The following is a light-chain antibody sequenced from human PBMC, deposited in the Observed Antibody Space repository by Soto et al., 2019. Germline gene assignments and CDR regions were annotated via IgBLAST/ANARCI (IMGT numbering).Light chain of an antibody. Sequence: EFELTQSPGTLSLSPGERATLSCRASQSIITLAWYKQKPGRAPRLLIFGVSRRATGIPDRFSGSGSGTDFTLTINRLEPEDSATYYCQQTYTSVATFGQGTKV. CDR2: GVS. CDR3: QQTYTSVAT. V-gene: IGKV3-20*01. J-gene: IGKJ1*01. CDR1: QSIIT.